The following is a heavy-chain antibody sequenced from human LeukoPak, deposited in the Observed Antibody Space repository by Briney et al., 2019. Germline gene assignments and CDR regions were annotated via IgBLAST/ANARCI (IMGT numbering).Heavy chain of an antibody. CDR3: ASEHCTNGVCPIDY. J-gene: IGHJ4*02. D-gene: IGHD2-8*01. CDR1: GFTVSSNY. CDR2: IYSGGST. Sequence: PGGSLRLSCAASGFTVSSNYMSWVRQAPGKGLEWVSVIYSGGSTYYADSVRGRFTISRDNSKNTLYLQMNSLRAEDTAVYYCASEHCTNGVCPIDYWGQGTLVTVPS. V-gene: IGHV3-66*02.